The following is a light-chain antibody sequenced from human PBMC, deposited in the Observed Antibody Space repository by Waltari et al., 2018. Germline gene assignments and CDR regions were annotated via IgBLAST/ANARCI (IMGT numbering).Light chain of an antibody. CDR3: QSYDSSNHVV. J-gene: IGLJ2*01. CDR2: EDY. CDR1: KDDIPRKF. V-gene: IGLV6-57*02. Sequence: NFILTQPHSVSESPVKTVTIPCTGSKDDIPRKFVTGYQQHPGSAPTTLIYEDYERPTGVPDPFSGSIDSSSNSASLTISGLKTEDEAHYYCQSYDSSNHVVFGGGTKLTVL.